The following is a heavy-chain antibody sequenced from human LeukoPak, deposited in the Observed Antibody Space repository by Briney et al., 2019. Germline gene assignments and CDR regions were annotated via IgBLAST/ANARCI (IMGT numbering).Heavy chain of an antibody. CDR1: GGSIGTYY. CDR2: IYKSGST. V-gene: IGHV4-4*07. J-gene: IGHJ4*02. D-gene: IGHD3-9*01. Sequence: SETLSLTCTVSGGSIGTYYWSWIRQPAWKGLEWIGRIYKSGSTNYNPSLESRVAMSVDTSKGQFSLRLSSVTAADTAVYYCARVTGAFDYWGQGTLVTVSS. CDR3: ARVTGAFDY.